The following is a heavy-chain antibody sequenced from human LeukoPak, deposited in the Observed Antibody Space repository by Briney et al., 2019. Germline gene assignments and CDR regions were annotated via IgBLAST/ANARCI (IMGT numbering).Heavy chain of an antibody. V-gene: IGHV3-30-3*01. CDR1: GFTFSSYA. Sequence: PGGSLRLSCAASGFTFSSYAMHWVRQAPGKGLEWVAVISYDGSNKYYADSVKGRFTISRDNSKNTLYLQMNSLRAEDTAVYYCARGRHQGDYWGQGTLVTVSS. J-gene: IGHJ4*02. CDR3: ARGRHQGDY. CDR2: ISYDGSNK.